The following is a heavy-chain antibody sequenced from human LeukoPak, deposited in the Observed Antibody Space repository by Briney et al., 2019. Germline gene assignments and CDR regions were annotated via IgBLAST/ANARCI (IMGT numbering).Heavy chain of an antibody. CDR1: GFTFSSYW. CDR2: INSDGSTT. CDR3: ARDGTVTDN. D-gene: IGHD4-17*01. Sequence: GGSLRLSCAASGFTFSSYWMHWVRQAPGKGLVWVSRINSDGSTTNYADSVKGRLTISRDNAKNSLYLQMNSLRVEDTAVYYCARDGTVTDNWGQGTLVTVSS. J-gene: IGHJ4*02. V-gene: IGHV3-74*01.